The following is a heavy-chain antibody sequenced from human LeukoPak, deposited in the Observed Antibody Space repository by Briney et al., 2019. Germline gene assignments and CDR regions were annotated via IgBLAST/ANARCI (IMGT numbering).Heavy chain of an antibody. J-gene: IGHJ3*02. Sequence: PGGSLRLSCAASGFTFSSYAMSWVRQAPGKGLEWVANMNQDGSEKYYVDPVKGRFTISRDNSKNTLYLQMNSLRAEDTAVYYCASAGSSPIWGQGTMVTVSS. CDR1: GFTFSSYA. D-gene: IGHD6-19*01. CDR2: MNQDGSEK. CDR3: ASAGSSPI. V-gene: IGHV3-7*01.